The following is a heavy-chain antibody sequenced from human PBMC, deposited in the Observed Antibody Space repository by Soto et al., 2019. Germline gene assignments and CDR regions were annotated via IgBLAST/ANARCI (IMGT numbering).Heavy chain of an antibody. D-gene: IGHD3-22*01. Sequence: QVQLQESGAGLVKPSQTLSLTCTVAGASISSGDYYWSWIRQLPGKGLEWTGYIYYSGNTKYSPSLKSRLTMSVDTSKNQFSLKLSSVTAADTAVYYCVRTYYYETSGPFDLWGQGILVTVSS. CDR1: GASISSGDYY. V-gene: IGHV4-30-4*08. CDR3: VRTYYYETSGPFDL. CDR2: IYYSGNT. J-gene: IGHJ4*02.